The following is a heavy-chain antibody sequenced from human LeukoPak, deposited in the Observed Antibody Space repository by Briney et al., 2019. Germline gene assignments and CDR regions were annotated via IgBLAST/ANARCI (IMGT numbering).Heavy chain of an antibody. CDR2: ISYDGSNK. D-gene: IGHD2-2*01. J-gene: IGHJ4*02. Sequence: PGRSLRLSCAASGFTFISYAMHRVRQAPGKGMEWVAVISYDGSNKYYADSVKGRFTISRDNSKNTLYLQMNSLRAEDTAVYYCARALRAKNQLLCYFDYWGQGTLVTVSS. CDR3: ARALRAKNQLLCYFDY. V-gene: IGHV3-30*04. CDR1: GFTFISYA.